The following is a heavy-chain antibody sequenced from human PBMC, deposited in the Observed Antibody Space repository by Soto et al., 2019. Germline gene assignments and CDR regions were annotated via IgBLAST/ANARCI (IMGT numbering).Heavy chain of an antibody. CDR1: GFTFSSYG. Sequence: PDGSLRLPCAASGFTFSSYGMHWVRQAPGKGLEWVAVILYDGSKKYYADSVKGRFTISRDNSKNALYLQMSSLRAEDTALYYCVKDGSSGWPYFDDMDVWGRGTTVTVSS. D-gene: IGHD6-19*01. J-gene: IGHJ6*02. CDR2: ILYDGSKK. CDR3: VKDGSSGWPYFDDMDV. V-gene: IGHV3-30*18.